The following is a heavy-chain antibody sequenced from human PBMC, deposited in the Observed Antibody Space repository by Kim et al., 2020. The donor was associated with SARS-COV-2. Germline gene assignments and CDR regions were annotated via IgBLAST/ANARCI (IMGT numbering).Heavy chain of an antibody. D-gene: IGHD3-16*01. Sequence: ASVKVSCKASGYTFTSYGISWVRQAPGQGLEWMGWISAYNGNTNYAQKLQGRVTMTTDTSTSTAYMELRSLRSDDTAVYYCARGFMITFGGPTSAADAFDIWGQGTMVTVSS. CDR1: GYTFTSYG. CDR3: ARGFMITFGGPTSAADAFDI. V-gene: IGHV1-18*01. CDR2: ISAYNGNT. J-gene: IGHJ3*02.